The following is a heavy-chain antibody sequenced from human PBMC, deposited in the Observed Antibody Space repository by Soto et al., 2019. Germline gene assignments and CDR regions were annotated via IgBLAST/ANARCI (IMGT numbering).Heavy chain of an antibody. CDR1: GYTLTELS. CDR3: ATVQWLVRRQFDY. CDR2: FDPEDGET. Sequence: GASVNVSCKVSGYTLTELSMHWVRQAPGKGLEWMGGFDPEDGETIYAQKFQGRVTMTEDTSTDTAYMELSSLRSEDTAVYYCATVQWLVRRQFDYWGQGTLVTVSS. D-gene: IGHD6-19*01. J-gene: IGHJ4*02. V-gene: IGHV1-24*01.